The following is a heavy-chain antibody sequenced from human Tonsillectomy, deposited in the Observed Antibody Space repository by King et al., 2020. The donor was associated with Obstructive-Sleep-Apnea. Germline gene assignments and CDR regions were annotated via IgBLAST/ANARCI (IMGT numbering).Heavy chain of an antibody. V-gene: IGHV3-7*01. J-gene: IGHJ4*02. Sequence: QLVQSGGTLVQPGGSLRLSCVASGFSYSGYWMSWVRQAPGEGLEWVANINQGGSEKHYVESVKGRFTISRDNAKNSVYLQMNSLRAEDTAVYYCARSIALGYWGQGTLVTVSS. D-gene: IGHD6-6*01. CDR2: INQGGSEK. CDR3: ARSIALGY. CDR1: GFSYSGYW.